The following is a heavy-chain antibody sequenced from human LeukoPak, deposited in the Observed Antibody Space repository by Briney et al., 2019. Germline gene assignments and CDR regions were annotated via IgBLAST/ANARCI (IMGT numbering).Heavy chain of an antibody. CDR1: GFTFSDYY. Sequence: GGSLRLSCAASGFTFSDYYMSCIRQAPGKAREWVSYVSSGSSTIYYADSVKGRFTVSRGNGKRSLYLHMNSLRDEDTAVYYCERDLSGVTGYTYGRGIDYWGQGTLVTVSS. J-gene: IGHJ4*02. CDR2: VSSGSSTI. CDR3: ERDLSGVTGYTYGRGIDY. D-gene: IGHD5-18*01. V-gene: IGHV3-11*04.